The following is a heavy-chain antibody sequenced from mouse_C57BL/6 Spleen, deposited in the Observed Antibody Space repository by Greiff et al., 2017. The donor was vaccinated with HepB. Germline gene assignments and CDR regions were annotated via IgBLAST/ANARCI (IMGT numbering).Heavy chain of an antibody. Sequence: QVQLQQPGAELVKPGASVKLSCKASGYTFTSYWMHWVKQRPGRGLEWIGRIDPNSGGTKYNERFKSKATLTVDKPSSTAYMQLSSLTSEDSAVYYCARRGKKIYYEYDDAMDDWGQGTSVTVSS. V-gene: IGHV1-72*01. D-gene: IGHD2-4*01. J-gene: IGHJ4*01. CDR2: IDPNSGGT. CDR1: GYTFTSYW. CDR3: ARRGKKIYYEYDDAMDD.